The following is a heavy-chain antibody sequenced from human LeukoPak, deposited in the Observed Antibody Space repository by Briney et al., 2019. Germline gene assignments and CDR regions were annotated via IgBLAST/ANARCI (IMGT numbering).Heavy chain of an antibody. J-gene: IGHJ4*02. CDR2: ISYSGTT. CDR3: GRQVGAYGLAADY. D-gene: IGHD1-26*01. Sequence: SETLSLTCTVSSDSINRDSWSWVRQPPGTGLGWIGNISYSGTTNYNPSLKSRITMSVDTSKNQISLKLYSVTAADSAVYYCGRQVGAYGLAADYWGQGTLVTVSS. CDR1: SDSINRDS. V-gene: IGHV4-59*08.